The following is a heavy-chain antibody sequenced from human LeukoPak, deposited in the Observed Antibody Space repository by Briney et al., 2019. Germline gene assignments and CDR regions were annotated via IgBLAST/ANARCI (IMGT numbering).Heavy chain of an antibody. D-gene: IGHD6-13*01. Sequence: GGSLRLSCEAPGFTFSSSAMYWVRQAPGKGLEWVSSISGNAFYTYYADSVKGRFTMSRDNSKNTLYLQMNSLRAEDTAVYYCAKGSRSYSSSWYYFDSWGQGTLVTVSS. V-gene: IGHV3-23*01. CDR1: GFTFSSSA. CDR2: ISGNAFYT. CDR3: AKGSRSYSSSWYYFDS. J-gene: IGHJ4*02.